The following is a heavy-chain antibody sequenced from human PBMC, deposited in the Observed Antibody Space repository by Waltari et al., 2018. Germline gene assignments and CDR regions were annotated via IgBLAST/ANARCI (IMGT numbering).Heavy chain of an antibody. D-gene: IGHD1-1*01. J-gene: IGHJ4*02. Sequence: QVQLQESGPGLVKPSETLSLTCTISDDSFNDYYWCWIRQPPGKGLEWLGYFHYSGGTDSSPSFKSRVTMSIDTSKNQFSLNLSSVSAADTAVYYCARDAATGYFDSWGQGTLVTVSS. CDR1: DDSFNDYY. CDR3: ARDAATGYFDS. V-gene: IGHV4-59*01. CDR2: FHYSGGT.